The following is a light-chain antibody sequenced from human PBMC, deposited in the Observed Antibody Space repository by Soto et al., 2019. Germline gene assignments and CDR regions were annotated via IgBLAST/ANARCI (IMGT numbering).Light chain of an antibody. CDR1: QSVSRNF. J-gene: IGKJ1*01. V-gene: IGKV3-20*01. Sequence: EIVLAQSPGTLSLSPGERATLSCRASQSVSRNFLAWYQQKPGQAPWLLIYGASNRAGGVPDRFSGSGSGTDFTLTISRLEPEDFAVYYRQQYGSSPRTFGQGTKVDIK. CDR3: QQYGSSPRT. CDR2: GAS.